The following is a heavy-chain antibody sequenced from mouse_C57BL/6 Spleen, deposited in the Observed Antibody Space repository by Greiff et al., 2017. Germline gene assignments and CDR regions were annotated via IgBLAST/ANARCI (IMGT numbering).Heavy chain of an antibody. Sequence: QVQLQQSGAELVKPGASVKMSCKASGYTFTSYWITWVKQRPGQGLEWIGDIYPGSGSTNYNEKFKSKATLTVDTSSSTAYMQLSSLTSEDSAVYYWARGDDYDGYFDYWGQGTTLTVSS. J-gene: IGHJ2*01. CDR1: GYTFTSYW. CDR2: IYPGSGST. CDR3: ARGDDYDGYFDY. V-gene: IGHV1-55*01. D-gene: IGHD2-4*01.